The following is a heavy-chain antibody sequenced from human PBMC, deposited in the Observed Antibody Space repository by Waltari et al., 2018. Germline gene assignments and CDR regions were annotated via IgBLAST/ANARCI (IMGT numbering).Heavy chain of an antibody. V-gene: IGHV4-39*01. CDR2: IYYSGTT. Sequence: QPQLQESGPGLVKPSETLSLTCTVPGGSISSSSSYWGWLRQPPGKGLEWIGTIYYSGTTYYNPSLKSRVTISVDTSKNQFSLKLSSVTAADTAVYYCARRSIAVAGTEVDFDYWGQGTLVTVSS. J-gene: IGHJ4*02. CDR1: GGSISSSSSY. D-gene: IGHD6-19*01. CDR3: ARRSIAVAGTEVDFDY.